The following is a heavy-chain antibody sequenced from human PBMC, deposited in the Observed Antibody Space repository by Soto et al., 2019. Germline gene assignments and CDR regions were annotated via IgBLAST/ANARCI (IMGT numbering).Heavy chain of an antibody. CDR1: GFTFSSYG. D-gene: IGHD5-18*01. CDR3: ARDGYAGVDE. CDR2: MWYDGSNK. J-gene: IGHJ4*02. Sequence: SLKISCAASGFTFSSYGMHWVRQAPGKGLEWVAVMWYDGSNKYYADSVKGRFTISRDNSKNTLYLQMNSLRAEDTTVYYCARDGYAGVDEWGAGNRVTVFS. V-gene: IGHV3-33*01.